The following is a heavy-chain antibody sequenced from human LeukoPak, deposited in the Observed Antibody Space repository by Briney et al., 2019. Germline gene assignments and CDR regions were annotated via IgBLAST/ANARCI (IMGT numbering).Heavy chain of an antibody. Sequence: SETLSLTCTVSGGSISPYYWSWVRQPPGKGLEWIGYIYYSGGTDYNPSLKGRVPISVDTSKNQFSLKLNSVTAADTAVYYCARMAVAGPRLRYYFDYWGQGTLVTVSS. CDR1: GGSISPYY. CDR3: ARMAVAGPRLRYYFDY. J-gene: IGHJ4*02. CDR2: IYYSGGT. D-gene: IGHD6-19*01. V-gene: IGHV4-59*01.